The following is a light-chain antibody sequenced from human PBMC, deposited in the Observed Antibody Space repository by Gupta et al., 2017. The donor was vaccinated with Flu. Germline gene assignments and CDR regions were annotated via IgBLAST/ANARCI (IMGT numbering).Light chain of an antibody. CDR1: QDISNY. Sequence: DIQMTQSPSSLSASVGDRVTTTCQASQDISNYLNWYQQKLGEAPKLLIYDAANLETGVPSRFSGSGSETYFTLTICSRQPEDFATYYCQQEYNVPLTFGGGTKVETK. CDR3: QQEYNVPLT. V-gene: IGKV1-33*01. CDR2: DAA. J-gene: IGKJ4*01.